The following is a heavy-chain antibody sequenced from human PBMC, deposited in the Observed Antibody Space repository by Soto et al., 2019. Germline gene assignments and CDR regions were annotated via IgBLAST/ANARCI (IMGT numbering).Heavy chain of an antibody. J-gene: IGHJ3*02. CDR2: IYPGDSDT. CDR3: ARSYGAGVKRDAFDI. D-gene: IGHD4-17*01. V-gene: IGHV5-51*01. Sequence: PGEFLKISCKGSGYSFISYWIGWVRQMPGKGLEWMGIIYPGDSDTRYSPSFQGQVTISADKSISTAYLQWSSLKASDTAMYYCARSYGAGVKRDAFDIWGQGTMVTVSS. CDR1: GYSFISYW.